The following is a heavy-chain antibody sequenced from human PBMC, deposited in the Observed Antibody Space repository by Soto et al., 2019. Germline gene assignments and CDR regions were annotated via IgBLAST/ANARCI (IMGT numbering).Heavy chain of an antibody. D-gene: IGHD6-19*01. Sequence: EVQLVESGGGLVQPGGSLRLSCAASGLIFSDYHMDWVRQAPGKGLEWVGRIRRKANGYTTEYAAAVKGRFTISRDTSKNSRYLQMNSLKTEDTAVYDFSMLGGWSGRSSDLDVWVQGSTVTVSS. CDR3: SMLGGWSGRSSDLDV. J-gene: IGHJ6*02. CDR1: GLIFSDYH. V-gene: IGHV3-72*01. CDR2: IRRKANGYTT.